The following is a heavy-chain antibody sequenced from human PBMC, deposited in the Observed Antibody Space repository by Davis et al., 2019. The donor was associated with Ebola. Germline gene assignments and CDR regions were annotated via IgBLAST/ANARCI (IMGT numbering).Heavy chain of an antibody. Sequence: GGSLRLSCSASGFTFSSFAMHWVRQALGKGLEWVAFIRYDGSNKYYADSVKGRFTISRDNSKNTLYLQMNSLRAEDTAVYYCAKGGAYGDYVSQDYWGQGTLVTVSS. CDR1: GFTFSSFA. V-gene: IGHV3-30*02. J-gene: IGHJ4*02. D-gene: IGHD4-17*01. CDR3: AKGGAYGDYVSQDY. CDR2: IRYDGSNK.